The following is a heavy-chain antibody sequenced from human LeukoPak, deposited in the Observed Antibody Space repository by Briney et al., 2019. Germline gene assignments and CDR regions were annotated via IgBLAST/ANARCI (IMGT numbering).Heavy chain of an antibody. V-gene: IGHV3-53*04. CDR2: IYSGGNT. CDR3: ARVDTVMAYYFDL. Sequence: PGGSLRLSCAASGLTVSTNCMTWVRHAPGKGLEGVSTIYSGGNTYYADSVMGRFTISRHNSRNTLYLQMNSLRAEDTAVYYCARVDTVMAYYFDLWGQGTLVTVSS. J-gene: IGHJ4*02. D-gene: IGHD5-18*01. CDR1: GLTVSTNC.